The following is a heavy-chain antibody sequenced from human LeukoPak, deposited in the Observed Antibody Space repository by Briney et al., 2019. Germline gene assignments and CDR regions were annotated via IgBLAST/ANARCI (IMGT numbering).Heavy chain of an antibody. CDR2: ISAYDGNT. D-gene: IGHD4-11*01. CDR1: GYTXTSYG. CDR3: ARWPTTMETPGDY. Sequence: GASVKVSCKASGYTXTSYGISWVRQAPGQGLEWMGWISAYDGNTNYAQKLQGRVTMTTDTSTSTAYMELRSLRSDDTALYYCARWPTTMETPGDYWGQGTLVTVSS. J-gene: IGHJ4*02. V-gene: IGHV1-18*01.